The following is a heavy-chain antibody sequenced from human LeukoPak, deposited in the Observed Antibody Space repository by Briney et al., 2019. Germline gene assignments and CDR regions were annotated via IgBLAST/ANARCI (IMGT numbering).Heavy chain of an antibody. D-gene: IGHD3-10*01. CDR2: IYYSGST. Sequence: SETLSLTCTVSGGSIISYYWSWIRQPPGKGLEYIGYIYYSGSTNYNPSLKSRVTISVDTSKNQFSLNLRSVTAADTAVYYCAGGSGTTYRPSDYWGQGILVTVSS. CDR1: GGSIISYY. J-gene: IGHJ4*02. V-gene: IGHV4-59*13. CDR3: AGGSGTTYRPSDY.